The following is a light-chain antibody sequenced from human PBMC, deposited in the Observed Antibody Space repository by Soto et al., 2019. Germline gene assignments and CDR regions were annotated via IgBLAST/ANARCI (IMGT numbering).Light chain of an antibody. CDR3: HQRSTWPLT. Sequence: IVLTQSPATLSLSPGEGAALSCRASQSVSRFLAWYQQKPGQAPMLLIHAASNRATGIPTSFSGSGSGTDFTLTISSLEAQDFALYYCHQRSTWPLTFGGGTKVEIK. J-gene: IGKJ4*01. CDR1: QSVSRF. CDR2: AAS. V-gene: IGKV3-11*01.